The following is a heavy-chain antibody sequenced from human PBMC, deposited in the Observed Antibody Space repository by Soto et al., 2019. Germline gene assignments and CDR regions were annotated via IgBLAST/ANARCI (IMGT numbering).Heavy chain of an antibody. CDR1: GHTLSELA. CDR2: FDQEYAET. V-gene: IGHV1-24*01. J-gene: IGHJ4*02. D-gene: IGHD3-22*01. Sequence: ASVKVSCKVSGHTLSELAMHGVRHTPGKGLEWMAGFDQEYAETIYAQKFQGRVTMTEDTSTDTAFMELSSLRFDDTAIYYCLTGEYDRSSHRHPEFDSSGQGTLVTICS. CDR3: LTGEYDRSSHRHPEFDS.